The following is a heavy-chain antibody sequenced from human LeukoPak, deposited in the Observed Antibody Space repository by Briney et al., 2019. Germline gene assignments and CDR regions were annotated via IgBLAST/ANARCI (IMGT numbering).Heavy chain of an antibody. Sequence: GGSLRLSCAASGFTFSSYAMSWVRQAPGKGLEWVSAISGSGGSTYYADSVKGRLTISRDTSKNTLYLQMNSPRAEDTAVYYCAKDGSGWFWGYFDYWGQGTLVTVSP. CDR2: ISGSGGST. V-gene: IGHV3-23*01. CDR3: AKDGSGWFWGYFDY. CDR1: GFTFSSYA. D-gene: IGHD6-19*01. J-gene: IGHJ4*02.